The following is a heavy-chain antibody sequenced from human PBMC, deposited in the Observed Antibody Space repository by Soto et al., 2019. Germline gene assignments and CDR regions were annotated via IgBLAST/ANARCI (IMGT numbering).Heavy chain of an antibody. J-gene: IGHJ2*01. CDR1: GFTFSSYS. V-gene: IGHV3-48*02. D-gene: IGHD2-15*01. CDR3: ARDQAVVVVAATPYWYFDL. Sequence: EVQLVESGGGLVQPGGSLRLSCAASGFTFSSYSMNWVRQAPGKGLEWVSYISSSSSTIYYADSVKGRFTISRDNAKNSLYLQMNRLRDEDTAVYYCARDQAVVVVAATPYWYFDLWGRGTLVTVSS. CDR2: ISSSSSTI.